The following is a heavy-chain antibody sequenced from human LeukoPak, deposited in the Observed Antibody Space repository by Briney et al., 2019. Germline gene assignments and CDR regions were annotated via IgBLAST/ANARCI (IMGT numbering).Heavy chain of an antibody. CDR1: GGSLSGAY. CDR3: ARDSSGWSHTDAFDI. CDR2: IYYTGST. Sequence: PSETLSLTCTVSGGSLSGAYWSWIRQPPGEGLEWIAFIYYTGSTNYNPSLKSRVTMSIDTSKTQFSLKLSSVTAADTAIYYCARDSSGWSHTDAFDIWGQGTKVTVSS. V-gene: IGHV4-59*12. D-gene: IGHD6-19*01. J-gene: IGHJ3*02.